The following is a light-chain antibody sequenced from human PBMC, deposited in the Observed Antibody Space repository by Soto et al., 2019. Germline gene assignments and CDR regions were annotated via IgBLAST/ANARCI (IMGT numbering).Light chain of an antibody. CDR3: QQYGGSPRT. CDR2: GAS. V-gene: IGKV3-20*01. CDR1: QSVTKS. J-gene: IGKJ1*01. Sequence: EIVLTQSPGTLSLSPGERATLSCRASQSVTKSLAWYQQKPGQAPSLLIYGASSRATGIPDRFSGSGSGTDFTLTISRLEPEDFAVYYCQQYGGSPRTFGQGTKVE.